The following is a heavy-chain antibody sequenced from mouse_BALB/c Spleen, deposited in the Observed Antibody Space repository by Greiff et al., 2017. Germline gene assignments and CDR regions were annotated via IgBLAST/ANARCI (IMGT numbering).Heavy chain of an antibody. V-gene: IGHV1-7*01. D-gene: IGHD1-1*01. J-gene: IGHJ2*01. CDR2: INPSTGYT. Sequence: QVQLQQSGAELAKPGASVKMSCKASGYTFTSYWMHWVKQRPGQGLEWIGYINPSTGYTEYNQKFKDKATLTADKSSSTAYMQLSSLTSEDSAVYYCARGGGSSQYYFDYWGQGTTLTVSS. CDR1: GYTFTSYW. CDR3: ARGGGSSQYYFDY.